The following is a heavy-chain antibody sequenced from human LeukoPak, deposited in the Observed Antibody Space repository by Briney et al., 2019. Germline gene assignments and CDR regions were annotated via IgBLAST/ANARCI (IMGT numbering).Heavy chain of an antibody. D-gene: IGHD1-1*01. CDR3: ARDNQLYNWNDGAWHYFDY. V-gene: IGHV1-18*04. CDR2: ISAYNGNT. J-gene: IGHJ4*02. Sequence: GASVKVSCKASGYTFTSYGISWVRQAPAQGLEWVGWISAYNGNTNYAQKLQGRVTMTTDTSTSTAYMELRSLRSDDTAVYYCARDNQLYNWNDGAWHYFDYWGQGTLVTVSS. CDR1: GYTFTSYG.